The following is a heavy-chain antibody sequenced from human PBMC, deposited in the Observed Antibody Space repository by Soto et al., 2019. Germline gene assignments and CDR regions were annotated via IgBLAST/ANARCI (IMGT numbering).Heavy chain of an antibody. J-gene: IGHJ4*02. V-gene: IGHV4-59*01. CDR1: GGSFSSFY. CDR3: ATYDSGGKFDF. CDR2: VYYSGTI. D-gene: IGHD3-22*01. Sequence: SETLCLTCTVSGGSFSSFYWSWIRQPPGKGLEWIGYVYYSGTINNNPSLKGRVSISVDTSKNQFSLKLISVTAADTAVYYCATYDSGGKFDFWGQGTLVTVSS.